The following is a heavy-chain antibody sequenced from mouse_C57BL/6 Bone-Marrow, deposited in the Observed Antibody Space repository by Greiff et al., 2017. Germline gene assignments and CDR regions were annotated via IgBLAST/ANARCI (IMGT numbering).Heavy chain of an antibody. Sequence: VKLMESGPELVKPGASVKISCKASGYAFSSSWMNWVKQRPGKGLEWIGRIYPGDGDTNYNGKFKGKATLTADKSSSTAYMQLSSLTSEDSAVYFCARSGGYWGQGTTLTVSS. CDR1: GYAFSSSW. J-gene: IGHJ2*01. CDR3: ARSGGY. CDR2: IYPGDGDT. D-gene: IGHD3-2*02. V-gene: IGHV1-82*01.